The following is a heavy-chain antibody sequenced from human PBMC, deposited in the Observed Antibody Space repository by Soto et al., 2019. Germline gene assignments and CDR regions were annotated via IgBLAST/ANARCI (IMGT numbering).Heavy chain of an antibody. D-gene: IGHD3-3*01. CDR3: VRMGGGHYDFWSGYSPRYYYYGMDV. V-gene: IGHV1-8*01. CDR2: MNPNSGNT. J-gene: IGHJ6*02. CDR1: GYTFTSYD. Sequence: QVQLVQSGAEVKKPGASVKVSCKASGYTFTSYDINWVRQATGQGLEWMGWMNPNSGNTGYAQKFQGRVTMTRNTSISTAYMELSSLRSEDTAVYYCVRMGGGHYDFWSGYSPRYYYYGMDVWGQGTTVTVSS.